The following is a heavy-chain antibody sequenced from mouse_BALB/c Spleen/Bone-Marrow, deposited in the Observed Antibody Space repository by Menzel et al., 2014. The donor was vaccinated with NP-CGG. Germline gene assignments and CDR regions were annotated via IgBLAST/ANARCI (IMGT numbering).Heavy chain of an antibody. Sequence: EVKLQESGPGLVKPSQSLSLTCTVTGYSITSDYAWNWIRQFPGNKLEWMGYISYSGSTSYNPSLKSRIFITRDTSKNQFFLQLNSVTTEDTATYYCAGNYWYFDVWGAGTTVTVSS. CDR1: GYSITSDYA. CDR2: ISYSGST. CDR3: AGNYWYFDV. V-gene: IGHV3-2*02. D-gene: IGHD2-1*01. J-gene: IGHJ1*01.